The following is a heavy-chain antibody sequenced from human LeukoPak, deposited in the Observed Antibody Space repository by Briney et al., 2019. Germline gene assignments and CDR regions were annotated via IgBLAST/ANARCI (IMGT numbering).Heavy chain of an antibody. CDR3: ARAWGQWPVDAIDY. J-gene: IGHJ4*02. Sequence: GGSLRLSCAASGFTFSSYAMHWVRQAPGKGLEWVAVVSYDGSNKYYADSVKGRFTISRDNSKDTLYLQMNSLRAEDTAVYYCARAWGQWPVDAIDYWGQGTLVTVSS. CDR1: GFTFSSYA. V-gene: IGHV3-30-3*01. CDR2: VSYDGSNK. D-gene: IGHD6-19*01.